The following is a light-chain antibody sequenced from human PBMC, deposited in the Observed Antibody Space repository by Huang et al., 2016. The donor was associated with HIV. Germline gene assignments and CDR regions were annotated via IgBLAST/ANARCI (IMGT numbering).Light chain of an antibody. V-gene: IGKV3-15*01. CDR2: GAF. J-gene: IGKJ1*01. CDR3: QQYDDWRT. Sequence: EIVMTQSPTTLSVSPGERATLSCRASQSIGTNLAWYQQTRGQAPRLLIYGAFTRATGIPARFSGSGSGTEFTLTISSLQSEDFAIYYCQQYDDWRTFGQGTKVETK. CDR1: QSIGTN.